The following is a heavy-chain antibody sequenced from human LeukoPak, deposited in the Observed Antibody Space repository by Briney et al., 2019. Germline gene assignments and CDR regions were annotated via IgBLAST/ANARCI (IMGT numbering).Heavy chain of an antibody. J-gene: IGHJ4*02. D-gene: IGHD6-19*01. CDR1: GFIFSSYW. V-gene: IGHV3-74*03. CDR3: QWHTPSDY. Sequence: GGSLRLSCAASGFIFSSYWMHWVRQKPGEGPLWLSRINGDGTSTAYAHSAQGRFIISRDNAMNTLYLQMNSLRVDDTAVYTRQWHTPSDYWGLGTVVTVSS. CDR2: INGDGTST.